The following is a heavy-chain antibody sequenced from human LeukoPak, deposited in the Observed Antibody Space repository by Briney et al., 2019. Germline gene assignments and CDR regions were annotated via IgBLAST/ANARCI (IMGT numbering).Heavy chain of an antibody. Sequence: SETLSLTCTVSGGSISSYYWSWIRQPPGKGLEWIGYIYYSGSTNYNPSLKSRVTISVDTSKNQFSLKLSSVTAADTAVYYCARTRTAMVTAGFDYWGQGTLVTVSS. CDR1: GGSISSYY. D-gene: IGHD5-18*01. J-gene: IGHJ4*02. CDR3: ARTRTAMVTAGFDY. V-gene: IGHV4-59*01. CDR2: IYYSGST.